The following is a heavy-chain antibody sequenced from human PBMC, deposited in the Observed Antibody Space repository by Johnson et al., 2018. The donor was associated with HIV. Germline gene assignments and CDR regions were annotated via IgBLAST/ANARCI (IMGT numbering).Heavy chain of an antibody. J-gene: IGHJ3*02. CDR2: ISYDGSNT. V-gene: IGHV3-30*03. CDR1: EFTLSNYG. Sequence: QVRLVESGGGVVQPGRSLRLSCAASEFTLSNYGIHWVRQAPGKGLEWLSLISYDGSNTYYADSVKGRFTISRDNSKNTLYLQMNSLRAEDTAVYYCAREGRRDAFDIWGQGTMVTVSS. CDR3: AREGRRDAFDI.